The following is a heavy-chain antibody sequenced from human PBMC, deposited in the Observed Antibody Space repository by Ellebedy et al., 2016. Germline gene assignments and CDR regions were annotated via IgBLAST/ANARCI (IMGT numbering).Heavy chain of an antibody. CDR3: AKTSGWGYGEN. D-gene: IGHD3-10*01. V-gene: IGHV1-18*04. J-gene: IGHJ4*02. Sequence: ASVKVSXKASGYTFTTSSITWVRQVPGQGLEWMGFVNTFSGNTKFAQKFQGRVSMTTDSSTHTAYMDLRSLRSDDTAMYYCAKTSGWGYGENWGQGTLVTVSS. CDR2: VNTFSGNT. CDR1: GYTFTTSS.